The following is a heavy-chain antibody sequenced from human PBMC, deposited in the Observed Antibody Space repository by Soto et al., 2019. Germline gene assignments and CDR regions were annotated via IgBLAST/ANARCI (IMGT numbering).Heavy chain of an antibody. CDR1: GFTFSRYA. CDR3: ASRLVVAGGSSDH. D-gene: IGHD6-19*01. Sequence: EVQLLESGGGLVQPGGSLRLSCIASGFTFSRYAVSWVRQAPGKGLEWVSAISGSGAGTYYADSVKGRFTISRDNSKNTLYLHMNSLRVGDTAAYYCASRLVVAGGSSDHWGQGTLVTVSS. J-gene: IGHJ4*02. V-gene: IGHV3-23*01. CDR2: ISGSGAGT.